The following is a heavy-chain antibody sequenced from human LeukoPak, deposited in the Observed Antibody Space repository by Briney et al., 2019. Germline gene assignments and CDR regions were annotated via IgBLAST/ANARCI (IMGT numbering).Heavy chain of an antibody. CDR2: INTNTGNP. J-gene: IGHJ4*02. CDR1: GYTFTSYA. D-gene: IGHD1-26*01. CDR3: ARGAPELNFDY. Sequence: ASVTVSCTASGYTFTSYAMNWVRQAPGQGLEWMGWINTNTGNPTYAQGFTGRFVFSLDTSVSTAYLQISSLKAEDTAVYYCARGAPELNFDYWGQGTLVTVSS. V-gene: IGHV7-4-1*02.